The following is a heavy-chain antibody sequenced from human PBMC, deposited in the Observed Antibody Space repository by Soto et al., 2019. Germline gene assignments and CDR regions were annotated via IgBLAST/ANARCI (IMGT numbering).Heavy chain of an antibody. V-gene: IGHV1-2*04. CDR3: ASGAARDAFDI. J-gene: IGHJ3*02. CDR1: GYSFTDYH. D-gene: IGHD6-6*01. Sequence: ASVKVSCKASGYSFTDYHIHWVRQAPGQGLEWLGRINPKSGGTSTAQKFQGWVTMTTDTSISTASMELTRLTSDDTAIYYCASGAARDAFDIWGQGTMVTVSS. CDR2: INPKSGGT.